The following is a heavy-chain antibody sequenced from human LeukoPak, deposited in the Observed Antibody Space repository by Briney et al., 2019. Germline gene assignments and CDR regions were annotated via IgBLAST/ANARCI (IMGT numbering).Heavy chain of an antibody. CDR3: AKSLDYGGNRARLDF. Sequence: GGSLRLSCAASGFTFNTYGMNWVRQAPGKGLEWVSAVSGSGSTTYYARSVKGRFTVSRDNSKNTLYLQMNSLRVDDTAVYYCAKSLDYGGNRARLDFWGQGTLVTVSS. D-gene: IGHD4-23*01. CDR2: VSGSGSTT. CDR1: GFTFNTYG. V-gene: IGHV3-23*01. J-gene: IGHJ4*02.